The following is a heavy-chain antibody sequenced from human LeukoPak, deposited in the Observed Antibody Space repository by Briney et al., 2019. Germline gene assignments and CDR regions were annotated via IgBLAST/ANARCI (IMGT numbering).Heavy chain of an antibody. CDR3: ARHGVGTKCSGCAFDI. J-gene: IGHJ3*02. CDR2: IYYTGST. D-gene: IGHD2-15*01. CDR1: GGSLSSYY. V-gene: IGHV4-59*08. Sequence: SETLSLTCTVSGGSLSSYYWTWIRQPPGKGLEWIGYIYYTGSTSYNPSLKSRVTISVDTSKNQFSLRLSSVTAADTAVYYCARHGVGTKCSGCAFDIWGQGTMVTVSS.